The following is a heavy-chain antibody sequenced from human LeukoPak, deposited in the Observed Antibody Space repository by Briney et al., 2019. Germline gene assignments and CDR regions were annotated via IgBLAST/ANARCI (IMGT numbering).Heavy chain of an antibody. CDR2: IKQDGSEE. CDR1: GFTFSSFW. CDR3: ARDQRYCSSSSCPWEPFDY. V-gene: IGHV3-7*05. J-gene: IGHJ4*02. Sequence: GGSLRLSCGASGFTFSSFWMSWVRQAPGKGLEWVANIKQDGSEEYYVDSMKGRFTISRDNARNTLYLQMNSLRAEDTAVYYCARDQRYCSSSSCPWEPFDYWGQGTLVTVSS. D-gene: IGHD2-2*01.